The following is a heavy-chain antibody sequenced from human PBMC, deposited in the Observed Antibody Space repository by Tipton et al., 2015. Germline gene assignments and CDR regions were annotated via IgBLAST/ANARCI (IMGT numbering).Heavy chain of an antibody. D-gene: IGHD5-12*01. J-gene: IGHJ4*02. CDR2: ISQSGYVI. V-gene: IGHV3-48*03. Sequence: SLRLSCAASGFTFDKHAMTWVRQAPGKGLEWVAYISQSGYVIHYSDSVKGRFTISRDNAKTSLYLQMNRLRAEDTAVYYCARSGGYGWDQWGQGTLVTVSS. CDR1: GFTFDKHA. CDR3: ARSGGYGWDQ.